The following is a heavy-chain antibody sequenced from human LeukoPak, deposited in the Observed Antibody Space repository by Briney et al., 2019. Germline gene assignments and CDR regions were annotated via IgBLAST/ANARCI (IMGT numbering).Heavy chain of an antibody. CDR1: GGSISSGGYY. D-gene: IGHD3-22*01. CDR2: IYYSGST. J-gene: IGHJ4*02. CDR3: ARGSTMIVVY. Sequence: SQTLSLTCTVSGGSISSGGYYWSWIRQHPGKGLEWIGYIYYSGSTYYNPSLKSRVTISVDTSKNQFSLKLSSVTAADTAVYYCARGSTMIVVYWGRGTLVTVSS. V-gene: IGHV4-31*03.